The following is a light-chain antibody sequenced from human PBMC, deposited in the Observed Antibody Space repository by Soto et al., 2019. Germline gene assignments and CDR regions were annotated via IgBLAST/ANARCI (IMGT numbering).Light chain of an antibody. CDR2: AAS. CDR3: QESYSTPCA. Sequence: DIQMTQSPSSLSASVGDRVTITCRASQRISSYLNWYQQKPGKDPKLLIYAASSLQSGVRSRFSGRGSGTDFTLSISSLQPEDFATYYCQESYSTPCAFGQGTKVEIK. CDR1: QRISSY. V-gene: IGKV1-39*01. J-gene: IGKJ1*01.